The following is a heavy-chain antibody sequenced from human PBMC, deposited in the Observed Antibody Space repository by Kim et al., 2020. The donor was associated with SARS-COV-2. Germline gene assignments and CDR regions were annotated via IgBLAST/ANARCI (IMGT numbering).Heavy chain of an antibody. CDR3: ARGGGLDV. CDR1: GDTFTTHT. D-gene: IGHD3-10*01. J-gene: IGHJ6*02. Sequence: ASVMISCKASGDTFTTHTISWGRQAPGQGLECMGWISGYNGNTNYAQKFRGRVTMTTDPSTSTAYMEVRSLRSDATAVYYCARGGGLDVWGQGTTVNVS. CDR2: ISGYNGNT. V-gene: IGHV1-18*01.